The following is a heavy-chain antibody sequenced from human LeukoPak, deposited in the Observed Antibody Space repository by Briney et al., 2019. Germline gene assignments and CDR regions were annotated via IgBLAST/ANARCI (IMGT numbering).Heavy chain of an antibody. CDR2: ISGSGGST. J-gene: IGHJ4*02. CDR3: ARDPYLEWLPHYFDY. D-gene: IGHD3-3*01. CDR1: GFTFSSYA. V-gene: IGHV3-23*01. Sequence: GGSLRLSCAASGFTFSSYAMSWVRQAPGKGLEWVSAISGSGGSTYYADSVKGRFTISRDNAKNSLYLQMNSLRAEDTAVYYCARDPYLEWLPHYFDYWGQGTLVTVSS.